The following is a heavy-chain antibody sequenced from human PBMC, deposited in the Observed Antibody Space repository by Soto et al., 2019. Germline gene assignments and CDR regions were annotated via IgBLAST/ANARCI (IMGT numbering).Heavy chain of an antibody. D-gene: IGHD4-17*01. CDR2: IYTSGNT. Sequence: SETMSLTCTVSGGCVSNYYWAWIRQPAGKGLEWIGRIYTSGNTNYNPSLKGRVTMSVDMSKNQFSLKLSSVAAADTAVYYCARDDNGDNGSAFDPWGQGTLVTVSS. J-gene: IGHJ5*02. CDR1: GGCVSNYY. V-gene: IGHV4-4*07. CDR3: ARDDNGDNGSAFDP.